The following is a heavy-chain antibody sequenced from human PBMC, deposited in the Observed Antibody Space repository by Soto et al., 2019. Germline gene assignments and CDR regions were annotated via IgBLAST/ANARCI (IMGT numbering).Heavy chain of an antibody. V-gene: IGHV3-66*01. D-gene: IGHD4-17*01. CDR3: ARDLAVTHYFDY. Sequence: PGGSLRLSCAASGFTVSSNYISWVRQAPGKGLEWVSVIYSGGSTYYADSVKGRFTISRDNSKNTLYLQMNSLRAEDTAVYYCARDLAVTHYFDYWGQGTLVTVS. CDR1: GFTVSSNY. J-gene: IGHJ4*02. CDR2: IYSGGST.